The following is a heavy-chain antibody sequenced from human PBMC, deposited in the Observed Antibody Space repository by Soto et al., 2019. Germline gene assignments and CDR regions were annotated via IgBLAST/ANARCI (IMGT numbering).Heavy chain of an antibody. CDR1: GGSISSSSYY. CDR3: ARRLYYDSSGFEGGGMDV. CDR2: IYYSGST. J-gene: IGHJ6*02. V-gene: IGHV4-39*01. Sequence: SETLSLTCTVSGGSISSSSYYWGWIRQPPGKGLEWIGSIYYSGSTYYNPSLKSRVTISVDTSKNQFSLKLSSVTAADTAVDYCARRLYYDSSGFEGGGMDVWGQGTTVTVSS. D-gene: IGHD3-22*01.